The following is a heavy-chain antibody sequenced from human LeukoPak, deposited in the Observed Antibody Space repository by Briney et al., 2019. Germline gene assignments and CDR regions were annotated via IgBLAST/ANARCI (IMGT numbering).Heavy chain of an antibody. CDR1: GFTFSSYS. D-gene: IGHD3-22*01. CDR2: ISSSSSYI. V-gene: IGHV3-21*01. CDR3: ARDSDCYDSRGYFQH. Sequence: GGSLRLSCAASGFTFSSYSMNWVRQAPGKGLEWVSSISSSSSYIYYADSVKGRFTISRDNAKNSLYLQMNSLRAEDTAVYYCARDSDCYDSRGYFQHWGQGTLVTVSS. J-gene: IGHJ1*01.